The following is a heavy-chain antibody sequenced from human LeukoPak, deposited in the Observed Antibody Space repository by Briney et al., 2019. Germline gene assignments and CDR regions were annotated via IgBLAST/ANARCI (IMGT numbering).Heavy chain of an antibody. D-gene: IGHD2-2*01. J-gene: IGHJ4*02. CDR3: AKELGDIVVVPAASFDY. CDR2: ISGSGGST. CDR1: GFTFSSYA. Sequence: GGSLRLSCAASGFTFSSYAMSWVRQAPGKGLEWVSAISGSGGSTYYADSVKGRFTISRDNSKNTLYLQMNSLRAEDTAVYYCAKELGDIVVVPAASFDYWGKGTLVTVSS. V-gene: IGHV3-23*01.